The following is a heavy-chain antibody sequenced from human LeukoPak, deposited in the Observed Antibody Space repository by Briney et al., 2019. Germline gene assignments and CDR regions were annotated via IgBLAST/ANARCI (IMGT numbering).Heavy chain of an antibody. D-gene: IGHD6-19*01. CDR3: ASQYSSGWYYFDY. CDR2: LNPSGGSS. CDR1: GYTVTSYY. Sequence: ASVKVSCKASGYTVTSYYMHWVRQAPGQGLEWMGILNPSGGSSSYAQKFQGRATLTRATSTGTVYMELSSLRSEDTAVYYCASQYSSGWYYFDYWGQGTLVTVSS. J-gene: IGHJ4*02. V-gene: IGHV1-46*01.